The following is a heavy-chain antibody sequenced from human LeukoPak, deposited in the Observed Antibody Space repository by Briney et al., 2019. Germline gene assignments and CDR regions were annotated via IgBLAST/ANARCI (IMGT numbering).Heavy chain of an antibody. J-gene: IGHJ6*02. Sequence: GWSLRLSCAASGFTFSSYSMNWVRQAPGKGLEWVSSISSSSSYIYYADSVKGRFTISRDNAKNSLYLQMNSLRAEDTAVYYCARDLGQLPPYYYYGMDVWGQGTTVTVSS. D-gene: IGHD2-2*01. CDR1: GFTFSSYS. CDR3: ARDLGQLPPYYYYGMDV. CDR2: ISSSSSYI. V-gene: IGHV3-21*01.